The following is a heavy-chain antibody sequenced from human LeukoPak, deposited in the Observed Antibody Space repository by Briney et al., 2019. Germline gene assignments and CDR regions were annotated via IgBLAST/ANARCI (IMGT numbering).Heavy chain of an antibody. V-gene: IGHV5-51*01. D-gene: IGHD3-22*01. J-gene: IGHJ4*02. CDR2: IYPGDSDT. Sequence: GESLKISCKGSGYSFTSYWIGWVRQMPGKGLEWMGIIYPGDSDTRYSPSFQGQVTISADKSISTAYLQWSSLKASDTAMYYCARAISDYYDSSGYYDYWGQGTLVTVSS. CDR1: GYSFTSYW. CDR3: ARAISDYYDSSGYYDY.